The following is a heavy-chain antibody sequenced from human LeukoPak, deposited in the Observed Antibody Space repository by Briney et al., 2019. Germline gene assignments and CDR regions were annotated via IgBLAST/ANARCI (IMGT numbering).Heavy chain of an antibody. CDR3: AKDKAGYSSSWYRLYYYYYGMDV. D-gene: IGHD6-13*01. Sequence: GGSLRLSCAASGFTFSSYSMNWVRQAPGKGLEWVSSISSSSSYIYYADSVKGRFTISRDNAKNSLYLQMNSLRAEDTAVYYCAKDKAGYSSSWYRLYYYYYGMDVWGQGTTVTVSS. V-gene: IGHV3-21*01. J-gene: IGHJ6*02. CDR2: ISSSSSYI. CDR1: GFTFSSYS.